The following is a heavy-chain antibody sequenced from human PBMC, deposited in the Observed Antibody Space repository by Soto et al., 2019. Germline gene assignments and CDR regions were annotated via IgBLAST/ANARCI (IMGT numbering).Heavy chain of an antibody. Sequence: SETLSLTCAVYGGSFSGYYWSWIRQPPGKGLEWIGEINHSGSTNYNPFLKSRVTISVDTSKNQFSLKLSSVTAADTAVYYCARGYGLHLGELSLRKNYYYYMDVWGKGTTVTVSS. CDR2: INHSGST. J-gene: IGHJ6*03. CDR1: GGSFSGYY. CDR3: ARGYGLHLGELSLRKNYYYYMDV. V-gene: IGHV4-34*01. D-gene: IGHD3-16*02.